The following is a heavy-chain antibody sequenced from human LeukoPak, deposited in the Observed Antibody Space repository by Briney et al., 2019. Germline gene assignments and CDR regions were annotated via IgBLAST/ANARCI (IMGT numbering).Heavy chain of an antibody. V-gene: IGHV1-18*01. D-gene: IGHD6-19*01. CDR3: ARGKGGIGVAGTTVIDY. Sequence: GASVKVSCKASGYTFTSYGLSWMRQAPGQGLEWMGWISTYNGNTNYAQKLQGRVTMTTDTTTSTANKELRGLKSDDTAIYYCARGKGGIGVAGTTVIDYWGQGTLVIVSS. CDR2: ISTYNGNT. J-gene: IGHJ4*02. CDR1: GYTFTSYG.